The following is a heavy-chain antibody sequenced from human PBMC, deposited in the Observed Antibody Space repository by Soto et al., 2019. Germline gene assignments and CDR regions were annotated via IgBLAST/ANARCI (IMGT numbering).Heavy chain of an antibody. D-gene: IGHD3-10*01. Sequence: ASGKVSCKATENTCPRYVISWLRQAPGQGLEWMGWISAYNGNTNYAQKLQGRVTMTTDTSTSTAYMELRSLRSDDTAVYYCARRDYYGSGSYGGYYYGMDVWG. J-gene: IGHJ6*02. CDR2: ISAYNGNT. CDR1: ENTCPRYV. V-gene: IGHV1-18*01. CDR3: ARRDYYGSGSYGGYYYGMDV.